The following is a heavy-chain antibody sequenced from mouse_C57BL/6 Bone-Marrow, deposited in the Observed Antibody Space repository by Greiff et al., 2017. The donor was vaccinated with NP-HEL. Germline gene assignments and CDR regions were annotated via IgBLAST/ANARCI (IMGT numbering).Heavy chain of an antibody. J-gene: IGHJ3*01. CDR1: GYTFTSYW. Sequence: QVHVKQSGAELAKPGASVKLSCKASGYTFTSYWMHWVKQRPGQGLEWIGYVNPSSGYTKYNQKFKDKATLTADKSSSTAYMQLSSLTYEDSAVYYCARRTTGLAYWGQGTLVTVSA. CDR3: ARRTTGLAY. V-gene: IGHV1-7*01. CDR2: VNPSSGYT. D-gene: IGHD1-1*01.